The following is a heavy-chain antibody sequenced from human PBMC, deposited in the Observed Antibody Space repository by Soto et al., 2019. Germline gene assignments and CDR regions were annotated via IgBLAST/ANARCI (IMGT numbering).Heavy chain of an antibody. V-gene: IGHV4-59*01. CDR2: IYYSGST. J-gene: IGHJ4*02. Sequence: SETLSLTCTVSGGSMSSYYWSWIRQPPGKGLEWIAYIYYSGSTNYNPSLKSRVTISVDTSKNQFSLKLSAVTAADTAVYYCARASAMIVVIDWGQGTLVTVSS. CDR3: ARASAMIVVID. D-gene: IGHD3-22*01. CDR1: GGSMSSYY.